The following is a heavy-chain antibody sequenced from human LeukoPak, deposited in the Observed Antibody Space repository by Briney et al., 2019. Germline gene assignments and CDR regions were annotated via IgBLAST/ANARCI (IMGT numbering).Heavy chain of an antibody. J-gene: IGHJ5*02. CDR3: ARATDSIVHWFDP. Sequence: SETLSLTCTVSGGSISSDSYYWSWIRQPAGKGLEWIGRIYISGNTNYNPSLKSRVTISVDTSKNQFSLKLSSVTAADTAVYYCARATDSIVHWFDPWGQGTLVTVSS. D-gene: IGHD2-15*01. CDR1: GGSISSDSYY. V-gene: IGHV4-61*02. CDR2: IYISGNT.